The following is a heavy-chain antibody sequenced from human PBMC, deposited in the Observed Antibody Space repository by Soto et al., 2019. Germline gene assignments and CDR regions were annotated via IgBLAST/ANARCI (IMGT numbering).Heavy chain of an antibody. CDR1: GFTFRNYA. Sequence: GGSLRLSCAASGFTFRNYAMHWVRQAPGKGLEWVVVISYDGSKKYYADSLEGRFTISRDNSNNTLYLQMNSLTDEDTAVYYCVRAPGSATVTTSYVDYWGQGTLVTVS. V-gene: IGHV3-30*03. CDR3: VRAPGSATVTTSYVDY. D-gene: IGHD4-17*01. CDR2: ISYDGSKK. J-gene: IGHJ4*02.